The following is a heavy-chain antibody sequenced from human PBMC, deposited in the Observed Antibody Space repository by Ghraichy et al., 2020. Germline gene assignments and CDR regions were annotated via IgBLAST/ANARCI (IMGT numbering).Heavy chain of an antibody. Sequence: GGSLRLSCAASGFTFSSYTMSWVRQAPGKGLEWVSTISGSGGSTYYAVSVKGRFTISRDNSKNTLYLQMNSLRAEDTAVYYCATDRDWGDYWGQGTLVTVSS. V-gene: IGHV3-23*01. J-gene: IGHJ4*02. CDR2: ISGSGGST. CDR1: GFTFSSYT. CDR3: ATDRDWGDY. D-gene: IGHD7-27*01.